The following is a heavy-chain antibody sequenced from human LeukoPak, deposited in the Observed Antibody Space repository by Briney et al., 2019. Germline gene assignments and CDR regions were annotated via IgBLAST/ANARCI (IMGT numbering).Heavy chain of an antibody. CDR1: GGTFSSYA. V-gene: IGHV1-69*05. D-gene: IGHD5-12*01. CDR2: IIPIFGTA. Sequence: SVKVSCKASGGTFSSYAISWVRQAPGQGLEWMGGIIPIFGTANYAQKFQGRVTITTDESTSTAYMELSRLRSDDTAVYYCAREGGYSGYDLPFDYWGREPWSPSPQ. J-gene: IGHJ4*02. CDR3: AREGGYSGYDLPFDY.